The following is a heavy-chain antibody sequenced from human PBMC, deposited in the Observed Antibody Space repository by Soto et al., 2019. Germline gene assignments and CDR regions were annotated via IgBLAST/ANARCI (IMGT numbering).Heavy chain of an antibody. V-gene: IGHV3-23*01. J-gene: IGHJ5*02. D-gene: IGHD6-19*01. CDR3: AKSSGWYLGWFDP. CDR2: ISGSGGIA. Sequence: GGSLRLSCAASGFTFSSYAMSCVRQAPWKGLEWVSAISGSGGIAYYADSVKGRFTISRDNSKNTLYLQMNSLRPEDTAVYYCAKSSGWYLGWFDPWGQGTMVTVSS. CDR1: GFTFSSYA.